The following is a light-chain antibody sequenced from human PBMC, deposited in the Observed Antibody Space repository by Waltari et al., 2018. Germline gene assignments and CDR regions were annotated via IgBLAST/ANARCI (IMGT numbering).Light chain of an antibody. J-gene: IGKJ1*01. CDR2: GAS. V-gene: IGKV3-15*01. CDR1: QSVDSN. Sequence: EIVMTQSPATLSVSPGERATLACRASQSVDSNLAWYQQKPCQAPRLLIFGASTRATGIPARFSGSGSGTEFTLTISSLQSEDFAVYYCQQYNNWLTWSFGQGTKVEIK. CDR3: QQYNNWLTWS.